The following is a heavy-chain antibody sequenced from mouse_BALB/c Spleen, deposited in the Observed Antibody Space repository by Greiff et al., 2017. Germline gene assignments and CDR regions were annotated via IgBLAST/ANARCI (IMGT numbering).Heavy chain of an antibody. D-gene: IGHD3-3*01. CDR1: GFTFSDYY. CDR2: ISSGGSYT. CDR3: ARDGDPAWFAY. V-gene: IGHV5-9-4*01. Sequence: EVKVEESGGGLVKPGGSLKLSCAASGFTFSDYYMYWVRQTPEKRLEWVAEISSGGSYTYYPDTVTGRFTISRDNAKNTLYLEMSSLRSEDTAMYYCARDGDPAWFAYWGQGTMVTVSA. J-gene: IGHJ3*01.